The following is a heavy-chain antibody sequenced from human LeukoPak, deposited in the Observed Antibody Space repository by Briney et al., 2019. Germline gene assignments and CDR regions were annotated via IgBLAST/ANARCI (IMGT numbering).Heavy chain of an antibody. V-gene: IGHV3-74*01. D-gene: IGHD2-2*01. J-gene: IGHJ3*02. CDR2: INSDGSST. CDR1: GFTFSSYW. CDR3: ARSPVEVDGFDI. Sequence: PGGSLRLSCAASGFTFSSYWMYWVRQAPGQGQVLVSRINSDGSSTSYADSLKGRCSISRDNAKNKLYLQMNSLRAEDTAVYYCARSPVEVDGFDIWGQGTMVTVSS.